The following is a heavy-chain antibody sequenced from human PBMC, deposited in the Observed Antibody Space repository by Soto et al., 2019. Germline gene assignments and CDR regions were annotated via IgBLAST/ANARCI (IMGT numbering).Heavy chain of an antibody. CDR1: GGTFSSYA. CDR2: IIPIFGTA. CDR3: ARAWWGAAAVPLHFDY. V-gene: IGHV1-69*06. D-gene: IGHD6-13*01. Sequence: QVQLVQSGAEVKKPGSSVKVSCKASGGTFSSYAISWVRQAPGQGPEWMGGIIPIFGTANYAQKFQGRVTITADKSTSTAYMELSSLRSEDTAVYYCARAWWGAAAVPLHFDYWGQGTLVTVSS. J-gene: IGHJ4*02.